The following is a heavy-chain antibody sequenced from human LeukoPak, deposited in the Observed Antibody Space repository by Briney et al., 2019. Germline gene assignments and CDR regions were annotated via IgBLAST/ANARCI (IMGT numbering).Heavy chain of an antibody. V-gene: IGHV1-69*13. D-gene: IGHD6-19*01. Sequence: ASVKVSCKASGGTFSSYAISWVRQAPGQGLEWIGGIIPIFGTANYAQKFQGRVTITADESTSTAYMELSSLRSEDTAVYYCARSKQWLVRGDFDYWGQGTLVTVSS. CDR2: IIPIFGTA. CDR1: GGTFSSYA. CDR3: ARSKQWLVRGDFDY. J-gene: IGHJ4*02.